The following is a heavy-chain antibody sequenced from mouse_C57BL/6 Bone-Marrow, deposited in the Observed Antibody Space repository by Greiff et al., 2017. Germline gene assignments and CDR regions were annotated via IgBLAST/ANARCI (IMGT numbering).Heavy chain of an antibody. Sequence: DVKLVESGGGLVQPGGSLKLSCAASGFTFSDYYMYWVRQTPEKRLEWVAYISNGGGSTYYPDTVKGRFTISRDNAKNTLYLQMSRLKSEDTAMYYCARHGITFDYWGQGTTLTVSS. CDR3: ARHGITFDY. J-gene: IGHJ2*01. CDR1: GFTFSDYY. D-gene: IGHD2-4*01. CDR2: ISNGGGST. V-gene: IGHV5-12*01.